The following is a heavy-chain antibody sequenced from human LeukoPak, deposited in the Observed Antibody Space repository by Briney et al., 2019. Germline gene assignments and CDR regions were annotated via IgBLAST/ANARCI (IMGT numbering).Heavy chain of an antibody. Sequence: SETLSLTCTVSGYSISSGYYWGWIRQPPGKGLEWIGSIYHSGSTYYNPSLKSRVTISVDTSKNQFSLKLSSVTAADTAVYYCARVEWELYYYYGMDVWGQGTTVTVSS. J-gene: IGHJ6*02. D-gene: IGHD1-26*01. CDR2: IYHSGST. CDR1: GYSISSGYY. CDR3: ARVEWELYYYYGMDV. V-gene: IGHV4-38-2*02.